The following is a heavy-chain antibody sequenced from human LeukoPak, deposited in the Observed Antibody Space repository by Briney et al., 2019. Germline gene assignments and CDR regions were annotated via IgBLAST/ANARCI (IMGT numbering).Heavy chain of an antibody. CDR3: AELGITMIGGV. V-gene: IGHV3-48*03. CDR1: GFTFSSYE. CDR2: ISGSGSTI. J-gene: IGHJ6*04. Sequence: GGSLRLSCAASGFTFSSYEMNWVRQAPGKGLEWVSYISGSGSTIYYADSVKGRFTISRDNAKNSLYLQMNSLRAEDTAVYYCAELGITMIGGVWGKGTTVTISS. D-gene: IGHD3-10*02.